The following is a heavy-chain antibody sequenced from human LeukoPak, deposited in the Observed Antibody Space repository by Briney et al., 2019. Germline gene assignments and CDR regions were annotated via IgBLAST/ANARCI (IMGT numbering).Heavy chain of an antibody. CDR2: IKGDGSER. CDR1: GFTLSNYW. CDR3: ARGRDGYNRYPTQFDY. D-gene: IGHD5-24*01. V-gene: IGHV3-7*03. Sequence: GGSLRLSCAASGFTLSNYWMTWVRQAPGKGLEWVANIKGDGSERYYVDSVKGRFTISRDNAKNSLYLQMNSLRAEDTAVYYCARGRDGYNRYPTQFDYWGQGTLVTVSS. J-gene: IGHJ4*02.